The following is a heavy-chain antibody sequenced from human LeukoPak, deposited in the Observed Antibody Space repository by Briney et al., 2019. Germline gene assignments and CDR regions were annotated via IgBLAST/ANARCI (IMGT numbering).Heavy chain of an antibody. CDR2: ISGNSVHT. Sequence: GGSLRLSCAASGFKFSDYYLSWIRQAPGKGLEWISYISGNSVHTAYADSVKGRFAISRDNAENSLYLQMNSLRAEDTAVYYCASETEIGNYDAFDIWGQGTMVTVSS. CDR1: GFKFSDYY. D-gene: IGHD1-7*01. V-gene: IGHV3-11*06. CDR3: ASETEIGNYDAFDI. J-gene: IGHJ3*02.